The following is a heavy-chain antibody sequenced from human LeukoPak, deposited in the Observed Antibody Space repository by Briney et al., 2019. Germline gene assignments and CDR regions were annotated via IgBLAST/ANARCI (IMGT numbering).Heavy chain of an antibody. CDR3: VLNGPRTLYDSSGYYSRYFDY. CDR1: GFTFSSYG. D-gene: IGHD3-22*01. Sequence: PGGSLRLSCAASGFTFSSYGMHWVRQAPGKGLEGVAFIRYDGSNKYYAKSVKGRFTISRDNSKKTLYMQMNRVRDEDTAVYYCVLNGPRTLYDSSGYYSRYFDYWGQGTLVTVSS. J-gene: IGHJ4*02. V-gene: IGHV3-30*02. CDR2: IRYDGSNK.